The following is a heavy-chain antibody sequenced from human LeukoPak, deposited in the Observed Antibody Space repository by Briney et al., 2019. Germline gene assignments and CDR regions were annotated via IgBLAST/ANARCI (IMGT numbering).Heavy chain of an antibody. V-gene: IGHV1-69*13. D-gene: IGHD3-3*01. CDR2: IIPIFGTA. CDR3: ASSSLTIFGVVNRGAYDI. CDR1: GGTFSSYA. J-gene: IGHJ3*02. Sequence: ASVKVSCKASGGTFSSYAISWVRQAPGQGLEWMGGIIPIFGTANYAQKFQGRVTITADESTGTAYMDLSSLRSEDTAVYYCASSSLTIFGVVNRGAYDIWGQGTMVTVSP.